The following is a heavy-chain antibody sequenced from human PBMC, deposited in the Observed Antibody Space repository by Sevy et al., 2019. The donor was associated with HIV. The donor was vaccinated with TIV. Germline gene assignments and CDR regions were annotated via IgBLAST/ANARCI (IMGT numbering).Heavy chain of an antibody. D-gene: IGHD1-1*01. Sequence: SLRLSCAASGFTFSYFSMHWVRQAPGKGLEWVATISYDGSNEHYADSVRGRFTISRDNSKNALYLQMDNLRADDTAVYYCALERLSSDIAEYFQNWGQGTLVTVSS. CDR1: GFTFSYFS. J-gene: IGHJ1*01. CDR3: ALERLSSDIAEYFQN. CDR2: ISYDGSNE. V-gene: IGHV3-30-3*01.